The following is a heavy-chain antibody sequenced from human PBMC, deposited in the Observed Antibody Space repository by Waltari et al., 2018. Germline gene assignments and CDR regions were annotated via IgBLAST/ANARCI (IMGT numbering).Heavy chain of an antibody. CDR2: VPSTGGA. V-gene: IGHV4-61*02. Sequence: QVLLQESGPGLVQASQTLSLTCTVSGDSISSADYYWSWIRRPAGTEMQWIGRVPSTGGANSDPSLKRRATISVDSSKNEFSLSLTSVTAADTATYYCAREDLAVRKTGGFDYWGQGVMVSVSS. CDR3: AREDLAVRKTGGFDY. D-gene: IGHD6-19*01. CDR1: GDSISSADYY. J-gene: IGHJ4*02.